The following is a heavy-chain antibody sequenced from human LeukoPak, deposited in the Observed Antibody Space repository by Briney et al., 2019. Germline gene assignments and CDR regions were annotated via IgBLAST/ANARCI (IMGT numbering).Heavy chain of an antibody. V-gene: IGHV3-49*03. J-gene: IGHJ6*02. CDR2: IRSKAYGGTT. CDR3: TRGMASGSYYPYYYYYYGMDV. CDR1: GFIFTNYF. Sequence: GGSLRLSCAASGFIFTNYFMSWFRQAPGKGLEWVGFIRSKAYGGTTEYAASVKGRFTISRDDSKSIAYLQMNSLKTEDTAVYYCTRGMASGSYYPYYYYYYGMDVWGQGTTVTVSS. D-gene: IGHD1-26*01.